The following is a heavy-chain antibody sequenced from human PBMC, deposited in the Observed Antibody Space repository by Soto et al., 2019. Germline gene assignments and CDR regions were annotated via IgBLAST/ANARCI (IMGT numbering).Heavy chain of an antibody. J-gene: IGHJ6*02. D-gene: IGHD1-26*01. CDR1: GGSISSGGYY. CDR2: INYSGST. V-gene: IGHV4-31*03. Sequence: QVQLQESGPGLVKPSQTLSLTCTVSGGSISSGGYYWSWIRQHPGKGLEWIGYINYSGSTYYNPYLKRRVTISVDTSKNQFSLKLSSVTAADTAVYYCASGTEVSPSWDVWGQGTTVTVSS. CDR3: ASGTEVSPSWDV.